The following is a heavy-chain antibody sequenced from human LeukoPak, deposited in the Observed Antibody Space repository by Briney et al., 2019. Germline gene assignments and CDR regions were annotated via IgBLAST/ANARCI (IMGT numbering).Heavy chain of an antibody. CDR1: GFTFSSYA. V-gene: IGHV3-23*01. Sequence: GGSLRLSCAASGFTFSSYAMSWVRQAPGKGLEWGSGISGSGGSTYYADSVKGRFTISRDNSKNTLYLQMNSLRAEDTAVYYCARGVKSSMVRGVNFDYWGQGTLVTVSS. CDR2: ISGSGGST. CDR3: ARGVKSSMVRGVNFDY. D-gene: IGHD3-10*01. J-gene: IGHJ4*02.